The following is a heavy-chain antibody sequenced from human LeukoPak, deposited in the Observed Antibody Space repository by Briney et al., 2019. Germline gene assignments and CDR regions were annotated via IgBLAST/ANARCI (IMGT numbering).Heavy chain of an antibody. CDR3: AKSDSSSHDY. CDR2: ISYDGSNK. Sequence: GGSLRLSCAASGFTFSSYGMHWVRQAPGKGLEWVAVISYDGSNKYYADSVKGRFTISRDNSKNTLYLQMNSLRAEDTAVYYCAKSDSSSHDYWGQGTLVTVSS. V-gene: IGHV3-30*18. J-gene: IGHJ4*02. CDR1: GFTFSSYG. D-gene: IGHD6-13*01.